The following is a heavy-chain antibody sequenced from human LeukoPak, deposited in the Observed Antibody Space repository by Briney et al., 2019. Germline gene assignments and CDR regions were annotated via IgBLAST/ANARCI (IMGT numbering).Heavy chain of an antibody. V-gene: IGHV3-21*01. Sequence: GGSLRLSCAASGFTFSSYSMNWVRRAPGKGLEWVSSISSSSSYIYYADSVKGRFTISRVNAKNSLYLQMNSLRAEDTAVYYCARDTYYYDSSGYPVDYWGQGTLVTVSS. CDR1: GFTFSSYS. CDR2: ISSSSSYI. D-gene: IGHD3-22*01. CDR3: ARDTYYYDSSGYPVDY. J-gene: IGHJ4*02.